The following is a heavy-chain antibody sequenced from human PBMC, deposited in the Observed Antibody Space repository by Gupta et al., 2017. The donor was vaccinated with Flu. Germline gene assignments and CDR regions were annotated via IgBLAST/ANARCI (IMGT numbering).Heavy chain of an antibody. CDR3: ARGHWDS. CDR2: ISSRDDT. Sequence: CVASGFTLSSYDLSWVRLAPGKGLEWVSFISSRDDTYYTDSVKGRFTISRDNAKNSVYLQMNSLRADDSAVYHCARGHWDSWGQGTLVTVSS. V-gene: IGHV3-48*03. CDR1: GFTLSSYD. J-gene: IGHJ4*02.